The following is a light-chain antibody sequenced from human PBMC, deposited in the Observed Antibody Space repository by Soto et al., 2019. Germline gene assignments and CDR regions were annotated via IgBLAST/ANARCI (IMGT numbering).Light chain of an antibody. J-gene: IGKJ1*01. Sequence: DIQMTQSPSSLSASVGDRVTITCRASQGIRNDLGWYQMKPGEAPKLLIYAASALQSGIPSRFSGSASGTEFTLTITSLQPEDFATYYCQQSYNFPRTFGQGTKVDIK. CDR2: AAS. CDR1: QGIRND. V-gene: IGKV1-39*01. CDR3: QQSYNFPRT.